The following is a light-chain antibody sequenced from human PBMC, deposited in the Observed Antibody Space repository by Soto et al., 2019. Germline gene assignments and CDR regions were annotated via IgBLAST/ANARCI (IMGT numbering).Light chain of an antibody. V-gene: IGLV2-8*01. J-gene: IGLJ1*01. Sequence: QSALTQPPSASGSPGQSVTISCTGTSSDVVAYNYVSWYQHLPGKAPKLRIYEVSKRPSGVPDRFSGSKSGNTASLTVSGLQAEDEADYYCTSYAGTYSFFYVFGTGTKLTVL. CDR3: TSYAGTYSFFYV. CDR1: SSDVVAYNY. CDR2: EVS.